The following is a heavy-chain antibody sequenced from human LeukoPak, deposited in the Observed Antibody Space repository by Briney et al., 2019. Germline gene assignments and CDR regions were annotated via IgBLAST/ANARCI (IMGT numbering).Heavy chain of an antibody. V-gene: IGHV4-39*07. CDR3: AREELGYFDY. J-gene: IGHJ4*02. D-gene: IGHD1-7*01. CDR1: GGSISSSSYY. CDR2: IYYSGST. Sequence: KPSETLSLTCTVSGGSISSSSYYWGWIRQPPGKGLEWIGSIYYSGSTYYNPSLKSRVTISVDTSKNQFSLKLSSVTAADTAVYYCAREELGYFDYWGQGTLVTVSS.